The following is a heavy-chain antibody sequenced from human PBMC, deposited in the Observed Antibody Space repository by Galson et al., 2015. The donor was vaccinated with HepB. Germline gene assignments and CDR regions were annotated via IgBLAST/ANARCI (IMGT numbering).Heavy chain of an antibody. CDR3: ARDRLRSFDY. CDR2: ISTNSGNT. CDR1: GYSFTRNG. J-gene: IGHJ4*02. Sequence: SVKVSCKASGYSFTRNGISWVRQAPGQGLEWMGWISTNSGNTNYAQRLQGRVTMTRDTSTSTAYMELRRLRSDDTAIYYCARDRLRSFDYWGQGTLVTVSS. D-gene: IGHD3-16*01. V-gene: IGHV1-18*04.